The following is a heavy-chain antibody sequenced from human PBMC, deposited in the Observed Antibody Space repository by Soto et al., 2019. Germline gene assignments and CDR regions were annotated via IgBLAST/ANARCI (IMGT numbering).Heavy chain of an antibody. J-gene: IGHJ6*02. Sequence: ASVKVSCKASGYSFTSYYLHWVRQAPGQGLEWMGIINPNSTSASYAQKFQGRVTMTRDTSTSTVYMELSTLRSEDTAVYYCARDRDFWTGYEYYYYAMDVWGQGTTVTASS. V-gene: IGHV1-46*01. D-gene: IGHD3-3*01. CDR2: INPNSTSA. CDR3: ARDRDFWTGYEYYYYAMDV. CDR1: GYSFTSYY.